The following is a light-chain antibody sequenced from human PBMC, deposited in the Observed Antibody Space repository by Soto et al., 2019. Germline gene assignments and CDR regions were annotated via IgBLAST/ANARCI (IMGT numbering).Light chain of an antibody. CDR3: QSYDSSLSGSV. V-gene: IGLV1-40*01. Sequence: QSVLTQPPSVSGAPGQRVTISCAGSSSNIGAGFDVHWYQQVPGAAPKLLIYGNSNRPSGVPDRVSGSKSGTSASLAITGLQAEDEADYYCQSYDSSLSGSVFGGGTKVTVL. J-gene: IGLJ2*01. CDR1: SSNIGAGFD. CDR2: GNS.